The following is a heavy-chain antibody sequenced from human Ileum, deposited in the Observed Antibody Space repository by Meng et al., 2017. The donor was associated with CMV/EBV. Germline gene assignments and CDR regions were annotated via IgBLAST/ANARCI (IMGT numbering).Heavy chain of an antibody. Sequence: ISSGGYYWSWIRQHPGKGLEWIGYIYYSGSTYYNPSLKSRVTISVDTSKNQFSLKLSSVTAADTAVYYCARVNRNGVCYTRCPYFDYWGQETLVTVSS. CDR2: IYYSGST. J-gene: IGHJ4*02. CDR3: ARVNRNGVCYTRCPYFDY. CDR1: ISSGGYY. V-gene: IGHV4-31*02. D-gene: IGHD2-8*01.